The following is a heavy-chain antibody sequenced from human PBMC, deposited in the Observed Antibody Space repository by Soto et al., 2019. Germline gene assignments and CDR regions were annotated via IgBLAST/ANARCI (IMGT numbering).Heavy chain of an antibody. CDR3: ARQHYNFWSGSYTGSSYFDF. CDR2: LYPGDSGT. D-gene: IGHD3-3*01. V-gene: IGHV5-51*01. CDR1: GYEFSDYW. Sequence: GESLKISCQGSGYEFSDYWIGWLRQMPGKGLEWMGILYPGDSGTKYSPSFQGHVTFSVDTSISTAFLQWDSLQASDTAIYYCARQHYNFWSGSYTGSSYFDFWGRGTLVTVS. J-gene: IGHJ2*01.